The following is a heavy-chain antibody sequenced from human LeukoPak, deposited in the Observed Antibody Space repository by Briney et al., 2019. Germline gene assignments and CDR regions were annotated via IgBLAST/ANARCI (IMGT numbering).Heavy chain of an antibody. Sequence: GGSLRLSCTASGFTFGTYAMSWVRQAPGKGLEWVSAISGRDGSTFYADSVKGRFTISRDNSKNTLYLQMNSLRAEDTAVYYCAKDMSYGILTGYANFDYWGQGTLVAVSS. CDR2: ISGRDGST. J-gene: IGHJ4*02. D-gene: IGHD3-9*01. CDR1: GFTFGTYA. CDR3: AKDMSYGILTGYANFDY. V-gene: IGHV3-23*01.